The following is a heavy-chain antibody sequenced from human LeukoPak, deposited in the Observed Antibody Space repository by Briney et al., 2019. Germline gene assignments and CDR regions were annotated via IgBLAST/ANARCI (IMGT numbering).Heavy chain of an antibody. CDR3: ASHISTRIAAAGSGDY. Sequence: PGGSLRLSCAASGFTFSSYEMNWVRQAPGKGLEWVSYISSSGSTIYYADSVKGRFTISRDNAKNSLYLQMNSLRAEDTAVYYCASHISTRIAAAGSGDYWGQGTLVTVSS. J-gene: IGHJ4*02. CDR2: ISSSGSTI. V-gene: IGHV3-48*03. D-gene: IGHD6-13*01. CDR1: GFTFSSYE.